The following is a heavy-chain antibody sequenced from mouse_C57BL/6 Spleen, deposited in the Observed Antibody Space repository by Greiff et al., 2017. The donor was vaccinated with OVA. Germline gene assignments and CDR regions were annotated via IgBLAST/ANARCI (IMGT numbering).Heavy chain of an antibody. J-gene: IGHJ3*01. V-gene: IGHV1-15*01. CDR2: IDPETGGT. CDR1: GYTFTDYE. D-gene: IGHD1-1*01. Sequence: QVQLQQSGAELVRPGASVTLSCKASGYTFTDYEMHWVKQTPVHGLEWIGAIDPETGGTAYNQKFKGKAILTADKSSSTAYMELRSLTSEDSAVYYCTKDYYGSSPAWFAYWGQGTLVTVSA. CDR3: TKDYYGSSPAWFAY.